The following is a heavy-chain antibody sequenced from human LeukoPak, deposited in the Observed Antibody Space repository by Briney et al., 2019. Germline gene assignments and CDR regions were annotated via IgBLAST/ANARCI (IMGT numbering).Heavy chain of an antibody. Sequence: GGSLRLSCAASGFTFSSHAMNCVRQAPRKGLEWVSTISVDGGDTHYADSVRGRFTISTAKSKNTLLMQMNSLRAEDKAVYYCGKSGSRGWDYFEYWGQGTLVTASS. V-gene: IGHV3-23*01. D-gene: IGHD6-19*01. CDR3: GKSGSRGWDYFEY. J-gene: IGHJ4*02. CDR1: GFTFSSHA. CDR2: ISVDGGDT.